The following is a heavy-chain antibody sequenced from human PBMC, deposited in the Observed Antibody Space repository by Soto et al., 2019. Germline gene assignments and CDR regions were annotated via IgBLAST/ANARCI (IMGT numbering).Heavy chain of an antibody. Sequence: PGGSRRLSCAASGSTFSSYGMHWVRQAPGKGLEWVAVISYDGSNKYYADSLKGRFTVSRDNSKNTLYLQMSSLRAEDTAVYYCVKDGSSGWPYYYGMDVGGQGTTVTVSS. CDR2: ISYDGSNK. V-gene: IGHV3-30*18. CDR1: GSTFSSYG. D-gene: IGHD6-19*01. CDR3: VKDGSSGWPYYYGMDV. J-gene: IGHJ6*02.